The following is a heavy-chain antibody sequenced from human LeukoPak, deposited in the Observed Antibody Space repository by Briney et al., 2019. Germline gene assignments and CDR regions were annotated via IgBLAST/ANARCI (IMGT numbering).Heavy chain of an antibody. J-gene: IGHJ6*02. CDR1: GGSISSSS. Sequence: ETLSLTCTVSGGSISSSSYYWGWIRQAPGKGLEYVSAISSNGGSAYYANSVKDRFTISRDNSKNTLYLQMGSLRAEDMAVYYCARGNSGNSPPYYYYYGMDVWGQGTTVTVSS. CDR3: ARGNSGNSPPYYYYYGMDV. CDR2: ISSNGGSA. D-gene: IGHD1-26*01. V-gene: IGHV3-64*01.